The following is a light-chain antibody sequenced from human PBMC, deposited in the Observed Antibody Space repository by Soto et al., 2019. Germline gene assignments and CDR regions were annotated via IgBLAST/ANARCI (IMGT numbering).Light chain of an antibody. J-gene: IGLJ2*01. CDR3: TSYTSSSTLV. Sequence: ALTQPASVSGSPGQSITISCTGTSSDVGGYDYVSWYQQYPGKAPKLMIYDVTNRPLGVSNRFSGSKSGNTASLTISGLQAEDEADYYCTSYTSSSTLVFGGGTKVTVL. CDR1: SSDVGGYDY. CDR2: DVT. V-gene: IGLV2-14*03.